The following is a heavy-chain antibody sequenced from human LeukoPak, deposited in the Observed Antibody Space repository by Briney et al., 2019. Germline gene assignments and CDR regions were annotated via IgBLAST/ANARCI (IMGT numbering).Heavy chain of an antibody. D-gene: IGHD3-3*01. CDR3: ARDQYYDFWSGYYLYYYGMDV. Sequence: GGSLGLSCAASGFIFYNYAMSWVRQAPGKGLEWVSVIGVGGGNTYYADSVKGRFTISRDNSKNTLYLQMNSLRAEDTAVYYCARDQYYDFWSGYYLYYYGMDVWGQGTTVTVSS. CDR2: IGVGGGNT. V-gene: IGHV3-23*01. J-gene: IGHJ6*02. CDR1: GFIFYNYA.